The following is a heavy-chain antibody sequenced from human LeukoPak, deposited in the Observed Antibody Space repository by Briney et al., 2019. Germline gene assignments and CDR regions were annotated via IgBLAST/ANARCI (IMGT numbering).Heavy chain of an antibody. CDR1: GYTFTGYY. CDR2: INPNSGGT. J-gene: IGHJ4*02. Sequence: ASVKVSCKASGYTFTGYYTHWVRQAPGQGLEWMGWINPNSGGTNYAQKFQGRVTMTRDTSISTAYMELSRLRSDDTAVYYCARDFGVLERTMDYWGQGTLVTVSS. V-gene: IGHV1-2*02. CDR3: ARDFGVLERTMDY. D-gene: IGHD3-3*01.